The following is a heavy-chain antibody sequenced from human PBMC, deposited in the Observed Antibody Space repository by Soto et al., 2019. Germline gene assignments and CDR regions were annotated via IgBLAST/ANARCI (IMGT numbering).Heavy chain of an antibody. CDR1: GGTFSSYA. Sequence: QVQLVQSGAEVKKPGSSVKVSCKASGGTFSSYAISWVRQAPGQGLEWMGGIIPSFGTANYAQKFQGRVTRTADKATSTAYMELRSLRSEDTAVYYCARGRIVGATDYYYGMDVWGQGTTVTVSS. CDR3: ARGRIVGATDYYYGMDV. D-gene: IGHD1-26*01. V-gene: IGHV1-69*06. CDR2: IIPSFGTA. J-gene: IGHJ6*02.